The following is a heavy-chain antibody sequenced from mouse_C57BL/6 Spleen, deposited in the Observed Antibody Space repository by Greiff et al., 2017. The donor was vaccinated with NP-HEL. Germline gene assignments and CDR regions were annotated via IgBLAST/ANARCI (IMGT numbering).Heavy chain of an antibody. D-gene: IGHD2-13*01. CDR2: IYPGDGDT. V-gene: IGHV1-82*01. CDR1: GYAFSSSW. J-gene: IGHJ2*01. Sequence: VQLQQSGPELVKPGASVKISCKASGYAFSSSWMNWVKQRPGKGLEWIGRIYPGDGDTNYNGKFKGKATLTADKSSSTAYMQLSSLTAEDSAVYFCARGGDYVGNFFDDWGKGTTLTVSS. CDR3: ARGGDYVGNFFDD.